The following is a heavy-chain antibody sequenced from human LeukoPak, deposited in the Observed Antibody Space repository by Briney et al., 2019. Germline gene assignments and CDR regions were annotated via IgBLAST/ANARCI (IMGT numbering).Heavy chain of an antibody. D-gene: IGHD2-15*01. J-gene: IGHJ4*02. Sequence: PGGSLRLSCVVSGLSFSRYGMHWVRQAPGKGLDWVAVIWYDGDTKYYADSVKGRITISRDNSKSTLYLQMNSLRAEDTAIYYCAKDKGVYCSGGSCYPADYWGQGTLDTVSS. CDR3: AKDKGVYCSGGSCYPADY. CDR2: IWYDGDTK. V-gene: IGHV3-33*06. CDR1: GLSFSRYG.